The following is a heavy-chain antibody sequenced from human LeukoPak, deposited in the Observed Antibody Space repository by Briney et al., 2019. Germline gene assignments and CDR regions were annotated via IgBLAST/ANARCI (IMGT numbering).Heavy chain of an antibody. D-gene: IGHD1-26*01. V-gene: IGHV4-59*01. Sequence: TSETLSLTCTVSGGSISSYYWSWIRQPPGKGLEWIGYIYYSGSTNYNPSLKSRVTISVDTSKNQFSLKLSSVTAADTAVYYCARSSLVGATNGGYYFDYWGQGTLVTVSS. CDR3: ARSSLVGATNGGYYFDY. J-gene: IGHJ4*02. CDR2: IYYSGST. CDR1: GGSISSYY.